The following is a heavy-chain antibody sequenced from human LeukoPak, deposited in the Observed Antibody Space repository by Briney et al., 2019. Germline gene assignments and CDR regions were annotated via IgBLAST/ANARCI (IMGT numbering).Heavy chain of an antibody. CDR3: ARGGFDYDLWSVVPVYYYMDV. D-gene: IGHD3-3*01. J-gene: IGHJ6*03. V-gene: IGHV3-74*01. Sequence: PGGSLRLSCAASGLTFSTYWMHWVRQAPGKGLVWVSRISSDGSSTGCADSVKGRFTISRDNAKNTLHLQMNSLRAEDTAVYYCARGGFDYDLWSVVPVYYYMDVWGKGTTVTVSS. CDR1: GLTFSTYW. CDR2: ISSDGSST.